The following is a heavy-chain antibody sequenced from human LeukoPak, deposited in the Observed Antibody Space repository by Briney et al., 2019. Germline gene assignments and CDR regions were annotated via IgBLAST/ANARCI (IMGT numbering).Heavy chain of an antibody. D-gene: IGHD1-7*01. J-gene: IGHJ4*02. CDR2: IYYTGNT. CDR1: GGSTSDYY. CDR3: ARGGTLSTYFDS. V-gene: IGHV4-4*07. Sequence: SETLSLTCSVSGGSTSDYYWNWIRQPAGQGLEWLGRIYYTGNTAYNPSLDSRLTMSLDTAKNQFSLKVTSVTAADTAVYYCARGGTLSTYFDSWGQGTLVTVSS.